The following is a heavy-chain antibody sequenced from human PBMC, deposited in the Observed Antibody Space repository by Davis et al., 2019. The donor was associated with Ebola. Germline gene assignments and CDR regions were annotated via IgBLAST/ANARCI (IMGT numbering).Heavy chain of an antibody. CDR3: ASLRRSITGFDDGYDI. V-gene: IGHV5-51*01. D-gene: IGHD3-9*01. CDR1: GNSFTNYW. Sequence: KVSCKGSGNSFTNYWIGWVRQMPGKGLEWMGIIYTGDSDTRYSPSFRGQVTISADKSITTAYLQWTSLKASDTAMYYCASLRRSITGFDDGYDIWGQGTMVTVSS. J-gene: IGHJ3*02. CDR2: IYTGDSDT.